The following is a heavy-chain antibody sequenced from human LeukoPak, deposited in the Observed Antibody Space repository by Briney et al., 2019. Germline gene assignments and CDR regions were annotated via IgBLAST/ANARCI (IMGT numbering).Heavy chain of an antibody. Sequence: GGSLRLSCAASGFTFSSYVMHWVRQAPGKGLEWVAFIRYDGSNKYYADSVKGRFTISRDNSKNTLYLQMNSLRAEDTAVYYCAKEMGKLIAAAGSFDYWGQGTLVTVSS. V-gene: IGHV3-30*02. CDR2: IRYDGSNK. CDR3: AKEMGKLIAAAGSFDY. D-gene: IGHD6-13*01. J-gene: IGHJ4*02. CDR1: GFTFSSYV.